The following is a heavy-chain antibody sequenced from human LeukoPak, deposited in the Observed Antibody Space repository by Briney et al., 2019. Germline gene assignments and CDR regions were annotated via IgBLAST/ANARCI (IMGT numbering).Heavy chain of an antibody. V-gene: IGHV1-46*01. CDR1: GYTFTSYY. D-gene: IGHD3-22*01. CDR3: ARDRDYYDSSGGFDP. CDR2: INPSGGST. Sequence: ASVKVSCKASGYTFTSYYMHWVRQAPGQGLEWMGIINPSGGSTSYAQKFQGRVTMTRDTSTSTVYMEPSSLRSEDTAVYYCARDRDYYDSSGGFDPWGQGTLVTVSS. J-gene: IGHJ5*02.